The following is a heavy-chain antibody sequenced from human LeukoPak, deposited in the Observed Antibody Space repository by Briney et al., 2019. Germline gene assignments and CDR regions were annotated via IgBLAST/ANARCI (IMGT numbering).Heavy chain of an antibody. J-gene: IGHJ4*02. CDR3: ARDVKGGSYLVFDY. V-gene: IGHV3-21*01. CDR1: GFTFSSYS. Sequence: KSGGSLRLSCAASGFTFSSYSMNWVRQAPVKGLEWVSSISSSSSYIYYADSVKGRFTISRDNAKNSLYLQMNSLRAEDTAVYYCARDVKGGSYLVFDYWGQGTLVTVSS. CDR2: ISSSSSYI. D-gene: IGHD1-26*01.